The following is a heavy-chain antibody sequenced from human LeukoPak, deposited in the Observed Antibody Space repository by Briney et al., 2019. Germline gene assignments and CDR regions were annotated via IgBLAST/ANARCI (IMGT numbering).Heavy chain of an antibody. V-gene: IGHV3-23*01. J-gene: IGHJ4*02. CDR3: AKRGVVIRVILVGFHKEAYYFDS. CDR2: ISGRGGGT. CDR1: GITLSNYG. Sequence: GGSLRLSCAVSGITLSNYGMSWVRQAPGKGLKWVAGISGRGGGTNYADAVKGRFTISRDNAKNTLFLQMNSLRVEDTAVYFCAKRGVVIRVILVGFHKEAYYFDSWGQGALVTVSS. D-gene: IGHD3-22*01.